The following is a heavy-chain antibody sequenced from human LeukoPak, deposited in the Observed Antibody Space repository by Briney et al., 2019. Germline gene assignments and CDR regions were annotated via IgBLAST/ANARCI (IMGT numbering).Heavy chain of an antibody. CDR1: GYSISSGHY. CDR3: ASWNYYDSSGYTLGMDV. Sequence: SETLSLTCSVSGYSISSGHYWGWIRQPPGKGLEWIGSIYHSGSTYYNPSLKSRVTISVDTSKNQFSLKLSSVTAADTAVYYCASWNYYDSSGYTLGMDVWGQGTTVTVSS. J-gene: IGHJ6*02. D-gene: IGHD3-22*01. V-gene: IGHV4-38-2*01. CDR2: IYHSGST.